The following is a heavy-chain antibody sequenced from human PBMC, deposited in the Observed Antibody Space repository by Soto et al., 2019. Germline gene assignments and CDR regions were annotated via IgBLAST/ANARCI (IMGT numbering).Heavy chain of an antibody. Sequence: SETLSLTCTVSDGSISSNFWSWIRQPPGKGLEWIGYVNYSGSTLYNPSLKSRVTISVDRPNNQFSLKLRSVTAADTAIYYCAGDIRSGSYRFDYWGQGTLVTVSS. CDR3: AGDIRSGSYRFDY. CDR2: VNYSGST. J-gene: IGHJ4*02. V-gene: IGHV4-59*08. D-gene: IGHD1-26*01. CDR1: DGSISSNF.